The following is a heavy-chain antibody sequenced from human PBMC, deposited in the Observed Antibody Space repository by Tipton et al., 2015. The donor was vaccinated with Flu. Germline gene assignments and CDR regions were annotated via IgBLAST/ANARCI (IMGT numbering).Heavy chain of an antibody. Sequence: TLSLTCTVSGGSISTYYWSWIRQPAGKGLEWIGRIYTTGNTNYNPSLKSRVTMSVDTSTNQFSLTLSPVTAADTAVYYCAVGYYGRGDYWGQGTLVTVSS. V-gene: IGHV4-4*07. J-gene: IGHJ4*02. D-gene: IGHD3-3*01. CDR3: AVGYYGRGDY. CDR2: IYTTGNT. CDR1: GGSISTYY.